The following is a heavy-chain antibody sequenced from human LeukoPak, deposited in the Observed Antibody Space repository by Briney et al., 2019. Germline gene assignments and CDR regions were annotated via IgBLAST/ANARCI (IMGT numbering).Heavy chain of an antibody. D-gene: IGHD3-3*01. V-gene: IGHV3-30*02. Sequence: GGSLRLSCATSGFTFSSYGMHWVRQAPGKGLEWVAVIWYGGSNKYYADSVKGRFTISRDNSKNTLYLQMNSLRAEDTAVYYCAKTARPTYDFWSGYYDLYYYYYMDVWGKGTTVTVSS. CDR3: AKTARPTYDFWSGYYDLYYYYYMDV. CDR2: IWYGGSNK. CDR1: GFTFSSYG. J-gene: IGHJ6*03.